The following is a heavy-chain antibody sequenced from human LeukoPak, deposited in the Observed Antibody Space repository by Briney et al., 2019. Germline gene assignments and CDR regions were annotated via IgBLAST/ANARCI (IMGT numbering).Heavy chain of an antibody. CDR3: ARERWLGNFDY. V-gene: IGHV4-59*12. D-gene: IGHD6-19*01. CDR1: GASITNYY. J-gene: IGHJ4*02. Sequence: SETLSLTCTVSGASITNYYWSWIRQPPGKGLEWIGYIHYNANTNYNPSLKSRVTFSADTSKNQFSLKLSSVTAADTAVYYCARERWLGNFDYWGQGTLVTVSS. CDR2: IHYNANT.